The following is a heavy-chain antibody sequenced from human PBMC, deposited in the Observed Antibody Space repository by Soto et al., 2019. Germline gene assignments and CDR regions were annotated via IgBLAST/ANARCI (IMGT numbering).Heavy chain of an antibody. Sequence: ASVKVSCKASGYTFPSYDINWVRQATRQGLEWMGWMNPNSGNTGYAQKFQGRVTMTRNTSISTAYMELSSLRSEDTAVYYCARKYWSGDYWDYYYGMDVWGQGTTVTVSS. J-gene: IGHJ6*02. V-gene: IGHV1-8*01. CDR1: GYTFPSYD. D-gene: IGHD3-3*01. CDR2: MNPNSGNT. CDR3: ARKYWSGDYWDYYYGMDV.